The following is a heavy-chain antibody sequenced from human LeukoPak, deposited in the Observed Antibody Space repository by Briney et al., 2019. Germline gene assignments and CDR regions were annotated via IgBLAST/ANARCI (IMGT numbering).Heavy chain of an antibody. Sequence: ASVKVSCKASGYTFTGHYVHWVRQAPGQGLEWMGWINPNSGDTNYAQKFQGRVTMTWDTSISTAYMELSRLRSDDTAVFYCARGGPIIFTYFDYWGQGTLVTVSS. CDR2: INPNSGDT. J-gene: IGHJ4*02. D-gene: IGHD3-9*01. V-gene: IGHV1-2*02. CDR1: GYTFTGHY. CDR3: ARGGPIIFTYFDY.